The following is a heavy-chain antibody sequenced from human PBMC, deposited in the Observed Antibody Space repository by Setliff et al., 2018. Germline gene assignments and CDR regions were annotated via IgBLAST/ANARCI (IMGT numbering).Heavy chain of an antibody. D-gene: IGHD2-15*01. Sequence: SETLSLTCTVSGDSIITTYFWSWIRQPPGKGLEFIGYVYHTGTANYDPSLESRVTLSVDTSKNQFSLKLSSVSAADTAVYYCARGGTYRYFDYWGQGTPVTVSS. CDR1: GDSIITTYF. CDR2: VYHTGTA. CDR3: ARGGTYRYFDY. J-gene: IGHJ4*02. V-gene: IGHV4-59*01.